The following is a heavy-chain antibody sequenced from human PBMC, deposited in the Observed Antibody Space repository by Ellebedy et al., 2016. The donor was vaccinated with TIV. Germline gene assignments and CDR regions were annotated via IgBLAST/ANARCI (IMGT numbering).Heavy chain of an antibody. J-gene: IGHJ4*02. V-gene: IGHV3-23*01. D-gene: IGHD6-13*01. CDR2: IRSSGGST. Sequence: GESLKISCAASGFIFSNYAMSWVRQTPGKGLEWVSSIRSSGGSTFYADSVKGRFTISRDNSKNTLHLQMDSLRADDTAVYYCAKDFTDGSTRYGLFDFWGQGTLVTVSS. CDR1: GFIFSNYA. CDR3: AKDFTDGSTRYGLFDF.